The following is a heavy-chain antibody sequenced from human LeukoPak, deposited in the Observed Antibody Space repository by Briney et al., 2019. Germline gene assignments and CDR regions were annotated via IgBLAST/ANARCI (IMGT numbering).Heavy chain of an antibody. CDR2: ISYSGST. CDR3: ARSRPYSSGWYKSSAYFDY. D-gene: IGHD6-19*01. J-gene: IGHJ4*02. CDR1: GGSISSYY. V-gene: IGHV4-59*01. Sequence: TSETLSLTCTVSGGSISSYYWSWIRQPPGKGLEWIGYISYSGSTNYNPSLKSRVTISVDTSKNQFSLKLSSVTAADTAVYYWARSRPYSSGWYKSSAYFDYWGRGTLVTVSS.